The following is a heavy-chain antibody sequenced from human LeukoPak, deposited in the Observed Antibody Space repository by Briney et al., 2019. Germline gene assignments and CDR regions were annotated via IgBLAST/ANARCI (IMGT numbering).Heavy chain of an antibody. CDR3: ASSDTSVAVAGSGALFDY. D-gene: IGHD6-19*01. V-gene: IGHV3-23*01. CDR2: ISGSGGST. J-gene: IGHJ4*02. CDR1: GGTFSSYA. Sequence: ASVKVSCKASGGTFSSYAMSWVSQAPGKGLEWVSAISGSGGSTYYADSVKGRFTTSRDNSKNTLYLQMNSLRAEDTAVYYCASSDTSVAVAGSGALFDYWGQGTLVTVSS.